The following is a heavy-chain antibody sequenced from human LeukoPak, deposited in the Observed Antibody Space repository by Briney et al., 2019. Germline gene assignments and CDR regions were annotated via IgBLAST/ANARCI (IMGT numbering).Heavy chain of an antibody. D-gene: IGHD4-17*01. V-gene: IGHV4-39*01. J-gene: IGHJ5*02. Sequence: SETLSLTCTVSGGSISSSSYYWGWIRQPPGKGLEWIGSIYYSGSTYYNPSLKSRVTISVDTSKNQFSLKLSSVTAADTAVYYCARHGGDYDDLLDPWGQGTLVTVSS. CDR3: ARHGGDYDDLLDP. CDR1: GGSISSSSYY. CDR2: IYYSGST.